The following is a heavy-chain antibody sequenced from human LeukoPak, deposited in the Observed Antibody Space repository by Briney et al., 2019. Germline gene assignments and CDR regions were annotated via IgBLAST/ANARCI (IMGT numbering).Heavy chain of an antibody. CDR3: TRDSVLWFGELSQGGGFDY. J-gene: IGHJ4*02. V-gene: IGHV3-49*04. CDR2: IRSKAYGGTT. Sequence: GSLRLSCTASGFTFGDYAMSWVRQAPGKGLEWVGFIRSKAYGGTTEYAASAKGRFTISRDDSKSIAYLQMNSLKTEDTAVYYCTRDSVLWFGELSQGGGFDYWGQGTLVTVSS. D-gene: IGHD3-10*01. CDR1: GFTFGDYA.